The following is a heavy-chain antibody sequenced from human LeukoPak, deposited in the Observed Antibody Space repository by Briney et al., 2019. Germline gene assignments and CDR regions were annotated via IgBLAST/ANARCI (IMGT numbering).Heavy chain of an antibody. D-gene: IGHD3-10*01. Sequence: PGRSLRLSCAASGFTFSSYAMHWVRQAPGKGLEWVAVISYDGSNKYYADSVKGRFTISGDNSKNTLYLQMNSLRAEDTAVYYCAREGITMVRGVTSYYFDYWGQGTLVTVSS. CDR3: AREGITMVRGVTSYYFDY. CDR2: ISYDGSNK. CDR1: GFTFSSYA. J-gene: IGHJ4*02. V-gene: IGHV3-30-3*01.